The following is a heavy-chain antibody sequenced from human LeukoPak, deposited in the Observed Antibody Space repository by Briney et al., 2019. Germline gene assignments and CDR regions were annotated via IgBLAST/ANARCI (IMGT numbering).Heavy chain of an antibody. V-gene: IGHV3-21*01. J-gene: IGHJ3*02. CDR3: ARDPVVIGPLDAFDI. CDR1: GFTFSSYS. D-gene: IGHD2/OR15-2a*01. Sequence: GGSLRLSCAASGFTFSSYSMNWVRQAPGKGLEWVSSISSSGSYIYYADSVEGRFTISRDNAKNSLYLQMNSLRAEDTAVYYCARDPVVIGPLDAFDIWGQGTMVTVSS. CDR2: ISSSGSYI.